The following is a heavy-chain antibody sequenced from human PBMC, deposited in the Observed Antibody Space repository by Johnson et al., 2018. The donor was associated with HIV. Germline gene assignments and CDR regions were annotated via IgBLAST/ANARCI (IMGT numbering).Heavy chain of an antibody. D-gene: IGHD3-22*01. CDR3: ARDRGYWDGLDI. CDR2: ISYDGSNK. V-gene: IGHV3-30-3*01. J-gene: IGHJ3*02. Sequence: QVQLVESGGGVVQPGRSLRLSCAASGFTFSSYAMHWVRQAPGKGLEWVAVISYDGSNKYYADSVKGRFSISRDNAKHSLYLQMNSLRAEDTSVYYCARDRGYWDGLDIWGQGTMVTVSS. CDR1: GFTFSSYA.